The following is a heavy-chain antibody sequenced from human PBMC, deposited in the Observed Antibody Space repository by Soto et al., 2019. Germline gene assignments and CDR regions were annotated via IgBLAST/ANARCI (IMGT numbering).Heavy chain of an antibody. V-gene: IGHV4-61*01. CDR1: GGSVSSNSYS. CDR2: IHYSGST. Sequence: LSLTCTVSGGSVSSNSYSCNWIRQPPGKGLEWIGFIHYSGSTDYNPSLQSRVTMSVDRSKNQFSLRLSSVTAADTAGYYCATDTGGWFDPWGQGTLVTVSS. CDR3: ATDTGGWFDP. J-gene: IGHJ5*02. D-gene: IGHD7-27*01.